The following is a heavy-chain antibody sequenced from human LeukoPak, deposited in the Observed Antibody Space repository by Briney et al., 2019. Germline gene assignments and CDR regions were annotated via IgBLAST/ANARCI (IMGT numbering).Heavy chain of an antibody. Sequence: GGSLRLSCAVSGFTFSSYWMSWVRQAPGRRPEWVANIKPDGSEKCYVDSVKGRFTGSRDNAKNSLFLQMNSLRDEDTAVYYCARERSCTDGLCYSYFDHWGQGTLVTVSS. CDR2: IKPDGSEK. J-gene: IGHJ4*02. V-gene: IGHV3-7*01. CDR3: ARERSCTDGLCYSYFDH. CDR1: GFTFSSYW. D-gene: IGHD2-8*01.